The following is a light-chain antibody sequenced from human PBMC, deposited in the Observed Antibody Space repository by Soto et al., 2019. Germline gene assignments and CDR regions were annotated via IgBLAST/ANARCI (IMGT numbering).Light chain of an antibody. CDR1: QGINNY. CDR3: QKHSSSPFT. Sequence: DIQMTQSPSSLSASVGDRVTITCRASQGINNYLAWYQQKPGKVPKVLISATSSLQSGVPSRFSGSGSGTEFTLTINGLQPEDVATYYCQKHSSSPFTFGPGTKVDIK. CDR2: ATS. V-gene: IGKV1-27*01. J-gene: IGKJ3*01.